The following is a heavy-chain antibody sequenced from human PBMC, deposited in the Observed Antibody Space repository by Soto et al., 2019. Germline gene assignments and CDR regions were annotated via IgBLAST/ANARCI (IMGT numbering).Heavy chain of an antibody. CDR1: GGSFSGYY. J-gene: IGHJ6*02. V-gene: IGHV4-34*01. Sequence: SETLSLTCAVYGGSFSGYYWSWIRQPPGKGLEWIGEVNHSGSTNYNPSLKSRVTISVDTSKNQFSLKLSSVTAADTAVYYCARGLKFWSGYPRYYYYYGMDVWGHGTTVTVS. D-gene: IGHD3-3*01. CDR3: ARGLKFWSGYPRYYYYYGMDV. CDR2: VNHSGST.